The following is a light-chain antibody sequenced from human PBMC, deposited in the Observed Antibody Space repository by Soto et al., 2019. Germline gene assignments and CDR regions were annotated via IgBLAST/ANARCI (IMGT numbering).Light chain of an antibody. J-gene: IGKJ1*01. Sequence: EIVLTQSPGTLSLSPGERATLSCRASQSVSSSYFSWYQQKPGQAPRLLMYGASSRATGIPDRFSGSGSGTDFSLTISRLEPEDFAVYYCHQYGGSPTWTFGQGTNVENK. CDR1: QSVSSSY. CDR3: HQYGGSPTWT. V-gene: IGKV3-20*01. CDR2: GAS.